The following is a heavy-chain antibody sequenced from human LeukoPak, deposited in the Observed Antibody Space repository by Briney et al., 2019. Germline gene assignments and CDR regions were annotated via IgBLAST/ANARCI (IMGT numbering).Heavy chain of an antibody. CDR3: ARRTGYNYYYMDV. CDR1: GYIFTQYG. D-gene: IGHD3/OR15-3a*01. J-gene: IGHJ6*03. V-gene: IGHV1-18*01. CDR2: ISTYTGDT. Sequence: ASMKVSCKASGYIFTQYGISWVRQAPGQGLEWMASISTYTGDTNNAQNFQGRVTMTTDTFTSTAYMELRGLRSDDTAVYYCARRTGYNYYYMDVWGQGTTVTVSS.